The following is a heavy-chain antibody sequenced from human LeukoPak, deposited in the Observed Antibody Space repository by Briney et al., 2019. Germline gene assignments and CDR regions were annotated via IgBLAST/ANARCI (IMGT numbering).Heavy chain of an antibody. CDR1: GYTFTSYA. CDR3: ARVVGLTGYSSSWYSGYYYYMDV. Sequence: SVKVSCRASGYTFTSYAISWVRQAPGQGLEWMGGIIPIFGTTNYAQKFQDRVTITADKSTSTAYMELSSLRSEDTAVYYCARVVGLTGYSSSWYSGYYYYMDVWGKGTTVTVSS. V-gene: IGHV1-69*06. D-gene: IGHD6-13*01. CDR2: IIPIFGTT. J-gene: IGHJ6*03.